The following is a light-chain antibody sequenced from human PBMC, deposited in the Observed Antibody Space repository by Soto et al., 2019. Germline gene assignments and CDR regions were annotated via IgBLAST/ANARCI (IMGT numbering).Light chain of an antibody. CDR3: QQTYSPPFT. Sequence: DIQMTQSPSSLSASVGDRVTIPCRASQRITNSLNWYQQKPGRAPNLLIYAASSLQRGAPSRFSGSGSGTDFTFTISSLQPDDFATYYCQQTYSPPFTFGPGTKVDIK. V-gene: IGKV1-39*01. J-gene: IGKJ3*01. CDR1: QRITNS. CDR2: AAS.